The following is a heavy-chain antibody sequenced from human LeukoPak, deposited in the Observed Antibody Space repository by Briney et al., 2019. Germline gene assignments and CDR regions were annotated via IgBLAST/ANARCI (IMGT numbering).Heavy chain of an antibody. J-gene: IGHJ4*02. CDR2: IYYSGST. D-gene: IGHD6-13*01. CDR3: ARESSLGYSSSWFDY. Sequence: SETLSLTCTVSGGSISSSSYYWGWIRQPPGKGLEWIGSIYYSGSTYYNPSLKSRVTISVDTSKNQFSLKLSSVTAADTAVYYCARESSLGYSSSWFDYWGQGTLVTVSS. CDR1: GGSISSSSYY. V-gene: IGHV4-39*07.